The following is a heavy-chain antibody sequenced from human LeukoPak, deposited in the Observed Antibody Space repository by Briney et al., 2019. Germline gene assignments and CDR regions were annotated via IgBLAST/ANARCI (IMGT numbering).Heavy chain of an antibody. D-gene: IGHD3-9*01. CDR2: IRYDGSNK. CDR1: GFTFSSYA. V-gene: IGHV3-30*02. J-gene: IGHJ5*02. Sequence: HPGGSLRLSCAAHGFTFSSYAMHWVRQAPGKGLERVPLIRYDGSNKYYADSVKGRFTISRDNSKTTLYLHMNSLRAEDTAVYYCATSAAPTPLRTYYDILTGYATWGQGTLVTVSS. CDR3: ATSAAPTPLRTYYDILTGYAT.